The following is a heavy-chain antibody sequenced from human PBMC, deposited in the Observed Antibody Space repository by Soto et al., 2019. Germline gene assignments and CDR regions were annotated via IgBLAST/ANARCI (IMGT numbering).Heavy chain of an antibody. CDR1: GDAFNTYT. Sequence: QVQLVQSGTEVKKPGSSVKVSCKASGDAFNTYTISWVRQAPGQGLEWMGRIIPLLGMADYAQKVQGRVTITADTSTRAAYMDLISLRSEDTAVYYCGRANSGSNQGFDYWGQGTLVTVSS. V-gene: IGHV1-69*02. J-gene: IGHJ4*02. D-gene: IGHD1-26*01. CDR3: GRANSGSNQGFDY. CDR2: IIPLLGMA.